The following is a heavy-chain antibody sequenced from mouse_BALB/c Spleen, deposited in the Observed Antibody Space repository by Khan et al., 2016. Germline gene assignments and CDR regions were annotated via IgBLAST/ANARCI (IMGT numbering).Heavy chain of an antibody. CDR2: IRHSGST. CDR3: AGYDDYIFDD. V-gene: IGHV3-8*02. Sequence: DVQLLETGPSLVKPSQSLSLTCSVTGDAFTSGYSNWIRKIPGNKLEYMGYIRHSGSTYYNPYQKSRIALTSVTSTHQYYLQLNSATTEDPATYCCAGYDDYIFDDWGQGTTLTVSS. D-gene: IGHD2-4*01. CDR1: GDAFTSGY. J-gene: IGHJ2*01.